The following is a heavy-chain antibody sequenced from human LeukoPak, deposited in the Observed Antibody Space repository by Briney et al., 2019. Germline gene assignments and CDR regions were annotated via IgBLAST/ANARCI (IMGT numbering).Heavy chain of an antibody. D-gene: IGHD5-12*01. CDR2: INYSGST. CDR1: GGSFSGYY. Sequence: SETLSLTCAVYGGSFSGYYWSWIRQPPGKGLEWIGEINYSGSTNYNPSLKSRVTISVDTSKNQFSLKLSSVTAADTAVYYCARATALRRLNYWGQGTLVTVSS. V-gene: IGHV4-34*01. J-gene: IGHJ4*02. CDR3: ARATALRRLNY.